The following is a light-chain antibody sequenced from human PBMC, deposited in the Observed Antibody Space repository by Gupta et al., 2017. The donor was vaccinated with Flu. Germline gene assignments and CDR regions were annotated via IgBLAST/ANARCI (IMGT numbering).Light chain of an antibody. CDR3: LQDDSDSPT. CDR1: QSLSSW. V-gene: IGKV1-5*03. J-gene: IGKJ4*01. Sequence: PSTLSAYVGDRVTITCRASQSLSSWLAGYQQKPGKAPNLLIYKASNLESGVPSRFSGSGSGTEFTLTISSLQPDDFATYYCLQDDSDSPTFGGGTKVEI. CDR2: KAS.